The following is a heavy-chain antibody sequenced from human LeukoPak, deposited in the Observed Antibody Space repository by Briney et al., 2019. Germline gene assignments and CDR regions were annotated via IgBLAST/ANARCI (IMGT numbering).Heavy chain of an antibody. J-gene: IGHJ6*03. CDR3: AKGPGSRYYYYYYMDV. CDR1: GFTFSSYG. V-gene: IGHV3-30*18. CDR2: ISYDGGNK. Sequence: HPGGSLRLSCAASGFTFSSYGMHWVRQAPGKGLEWVAVISYDGGNKYYAVSVKGRFTISRDNSKNTLYLRMNSLRTEDTAVYYCAKGPGSRYYYYYYMDVWGKGTTVTVSS. D-gene: IGHD3-10*01.